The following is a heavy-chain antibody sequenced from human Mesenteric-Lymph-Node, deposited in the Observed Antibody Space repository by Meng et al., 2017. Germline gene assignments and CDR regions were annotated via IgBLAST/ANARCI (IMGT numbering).Heavy chain of an antibody. J-gene: IGHJ5*02. V-gene: IGHV3-21*01. CDR2: ISSSSSYI. Sequence: WVRQAPGKGLEWVSSISSSSSYIYYADSVEGRFTISRDNAKNSLYLQMNSLRAEDTAVYYCARDSGGWFDPWGQGPLVTVSS. D-gene: IGHD3-16*01. CDR3: ARDSGGWFDP.